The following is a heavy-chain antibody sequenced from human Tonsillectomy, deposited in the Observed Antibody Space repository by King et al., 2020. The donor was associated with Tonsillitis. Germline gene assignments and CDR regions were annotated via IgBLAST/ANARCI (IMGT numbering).Heavy chain of an antibody. J-gene: IGHJ5*02. D-gene: IGHD3-16*01. CDR2: IXYDGSNK. CDR3: ARDTMGVTRDRWFDP. CDR1: GFTXTKYA. Sequence: QVQXVESGGGVVQPGTSLRLSCAASGFTXTKYAIHWVRQAPGKGLEWVTVIXYDGSNKYYADSVRGRFTISRDNSKNTLYLQMSSLGAEDTAGYYCARDTMGVTRDRWFDPWGQGTLVTVSS. V-gene: IGHV3-30-3*01.